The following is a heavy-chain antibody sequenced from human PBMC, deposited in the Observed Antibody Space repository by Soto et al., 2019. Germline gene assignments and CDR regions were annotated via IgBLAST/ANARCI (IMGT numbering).Heavy chain of an antibody. CDR2: VYYSGSA. CDR1: GGSISSFY. CDR3: ASGSQLYPSLFDP. Sequence: SETLSLTCTVSGGSISSFYWIWIRQPPGKGLEWIGYVYYSGSANYNPSLMSRVSISLDPSKKQFSLQLTSVTAADTAVYYCASGSQLYPSLFDPWGQGTLVTVSS. J-gene: IGHJ5*02. D-gene: IGHD1-26*01. V-gene: IGHV4-59*01.